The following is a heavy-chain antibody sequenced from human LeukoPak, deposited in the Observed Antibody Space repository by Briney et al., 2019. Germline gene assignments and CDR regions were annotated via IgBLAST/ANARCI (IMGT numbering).Heavy chain of an antibody. D-gene: IGHD5-18*01. J-gene: IGHJ4*02. CDR2: TSSSDAGK. V-gene: IGHV3-23*01. Sequence: GGSLRLSCTVSGFSLSSYAMSWVRRAPGKGLEWVSATSSSDAGKYYADSLRGRFTISRDNSKNSLYLQMNSLRAEDTAVYYCARRDTSMASGGFDLWGQGTLVTVSS. CDR1: GFSLSSYA. CDR3: ARRDTSMASGGFDL.